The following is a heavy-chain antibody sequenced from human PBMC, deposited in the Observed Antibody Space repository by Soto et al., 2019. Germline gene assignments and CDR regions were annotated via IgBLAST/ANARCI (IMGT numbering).Heavy chain of an antibody. CDR1: GFTFSSFW. CDR2: INPDGSEK. V-gene: IGHV3-7*01. Sequence: SGGSLRLSCAASGFTFSSFWMDWVRQAPGTGLEWVANINPDGSEKHYVDSVKGRFTISRDIAKNSLYLQMSSLTAEDPSLYYCSRSLDSWGQGTRVTVSS. CDR3: SRSLDS. J-gene: IGHJ4*02.